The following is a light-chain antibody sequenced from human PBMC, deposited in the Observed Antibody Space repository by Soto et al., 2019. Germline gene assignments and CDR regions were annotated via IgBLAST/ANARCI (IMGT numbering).Light chain of an antibody. Sequence: EIVVTQSPATLSLSPLERSTLSCRASQTVNNYLAWYQQKPGQPPRLLIYDASTRATDIPARFRGSGSGTDFTLTISSLEPEDFAVYYCQQRSNWPPTFGGGTKVDIK. J-gene: IGKJ4*01. CDR2: DAS. CDR3: QQRSNWPPT. CDR1: QTVNNY. V-gene: IGKV3-11*01.